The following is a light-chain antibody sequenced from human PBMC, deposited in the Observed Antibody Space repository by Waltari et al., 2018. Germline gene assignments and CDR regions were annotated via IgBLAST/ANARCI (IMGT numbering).Light chain of an antibody. CDR3: MQSLEAPWT. CDR2: LGS. J-gene: IGKJ1*01. CDR1: QSRLHRNADTY. Sequence: QSRLHRNADTYWDWCLPKPAQFRQPVIYLGSSRASVVPARCRGSGSGTDFTLKISRVAAEDVGVYYCMQSLEAPWTFGQGTKVEIK. V-gene: IGKV2-28*01.